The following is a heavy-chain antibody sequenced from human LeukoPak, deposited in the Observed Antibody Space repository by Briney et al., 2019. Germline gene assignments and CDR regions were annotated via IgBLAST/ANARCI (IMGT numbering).Heavy chain of an antibody. Sequence: PSETLSLTCTVSGGSISSSSYYWGWIRQPPGKGLEWIGYIYYSGSTNYNPFLKSRVTISVDTSKNQFSLKLSSVTAADTAVYYCARAAGSKSVSEPFDYWGQGTLVTVSS. CDR1: GGSISSSSYY. CDR2: IYYSGST. J-gene: IGHJ4*02. CDR3: ARAAGSKSVSEPFDY. V-gene: IGHV4-61*05. D-gene: IGHD1-14*01.